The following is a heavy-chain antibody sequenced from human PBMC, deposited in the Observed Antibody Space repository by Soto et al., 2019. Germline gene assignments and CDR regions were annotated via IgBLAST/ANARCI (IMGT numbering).Heavy chain of an antibody. CDR2: ISAYNGNT. Sequence: ASVKVSCKASGYTFTTYGIAWVRQAPGQGLEWLGWISAYNGNTNYAQKFQGRVTMTTETSTNTAYMEGRSLGSDDTAVYYCARDKGSKAWYYFFDFWGQGTLVTVSS. D-gene: IGHD1-26*01. CDR1: GYTFTTYG. J-gene: IGHJ4*02. CDR3: ARDKGSKAWYYFFDF. V-gene: IGHV1-18*01.